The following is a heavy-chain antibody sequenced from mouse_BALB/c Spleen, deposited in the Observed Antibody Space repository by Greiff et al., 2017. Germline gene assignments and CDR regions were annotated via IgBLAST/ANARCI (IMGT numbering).Heavy chain of an antibody. J-gene: IGHJ3*01. CDR2: ISSGSSTI. Sequence: DVMLVESGGGLVQPGGSRKLSCAASGFTFSSFGMHWVRQAPEKGLEWVAYISSGSSTIYYADTVKGRFTISRDNPKNTLFLQMTSLRSEDTAMYYCARLGFDGNYAWFAYWGQGTLVTVSA. CDR1: GFTFSSFG. CDR3: ARLGFDGNYAWFAY. D-gene: IGHD2-1*01. V-gene: IGHV5-17*02.